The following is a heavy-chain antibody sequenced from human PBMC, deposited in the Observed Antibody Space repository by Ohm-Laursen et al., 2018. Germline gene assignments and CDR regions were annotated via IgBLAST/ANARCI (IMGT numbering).Heavy chain of an antibody. J-gene: IGHJ6*02. D-gene: IGHD2-2*02. CDR2: ISGSGGST. CDR3: AVYCTSTSCYNFPRYGMDV. CDR1: GFTFSSYA. V-gene: IGHV3-23*01. Sequence: SLRLSCTASGFTFSSYAMSWVRQAPGKGLAWVSAISGSGGSTYYADSVKGRFTISRDNSKDTLYLQMNSLRAEDTAVYYCAVYCTSTSCYNFPRYGMDVWGQGTTVTVSS.